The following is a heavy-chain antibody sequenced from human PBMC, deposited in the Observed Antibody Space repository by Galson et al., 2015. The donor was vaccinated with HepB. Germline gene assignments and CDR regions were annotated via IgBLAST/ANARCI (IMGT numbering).Heavy chain of an antibody. CDR3: ARGRGHIVATITPDYYYYYMDV. CDR1: GGTFSSYA. Sequence: SVKVSCKASGGTFSSYAISWVRQAPGQGLEWMGGIIPIFGTANYAQKFQGRVTITADESTSTAYMELSSLRSEDTAVYYCARGRGHIVATITPDYYYYYMDVWGKGTTVTVSS. CDR2: IIPIFGTA. V-gene: IGHV1-69*13. D-gene: IGHD5-12*01. J-gene: IGHJ6*03.